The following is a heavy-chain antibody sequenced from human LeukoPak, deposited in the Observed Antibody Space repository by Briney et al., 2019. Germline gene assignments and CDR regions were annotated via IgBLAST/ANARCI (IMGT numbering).Heavy chain of an antibody. CDR2: IYHSGRT. J-gene: IGHJ4*02. CDR3: ARVPSGDDFWSGYLPYFDY. D-gene: IGHD3-3*01. Sequence: SETLSLTCTVSGYSISSGYYWGWIRQPPGKGLEWIGSIYHSGRTYYNPSLKSRVTISVDTSKNQVSLILTSVTAADTAVYYCARVPSGDDFWSGYLPYFDYWGQGNLVTVSS. V-gene: IGHV4-38-2*02. CDR1: GYSISSGYY.